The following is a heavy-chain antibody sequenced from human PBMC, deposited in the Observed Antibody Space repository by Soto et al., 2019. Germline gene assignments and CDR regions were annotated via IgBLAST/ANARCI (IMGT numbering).Heavy chain of an antibody. J-gene: IGHJ4*01. CDR2: ISAYNGNT. CDR3: ARDRRVHRSESPGGY. D-gene: IGHD3-10*01. Sequence: EASVKVSCKASGYTFTSYGISWVRQAPGQGLEWMGWISAYNGNTNYAQKLQGRVTMTTDTSTSTAYMELRSLRSDDTAVYYCARDRRVHRSESPGGYWGQGTLGTVSS. CDR1: GYTFTSYG. V-gene: IGHV1-18*01.